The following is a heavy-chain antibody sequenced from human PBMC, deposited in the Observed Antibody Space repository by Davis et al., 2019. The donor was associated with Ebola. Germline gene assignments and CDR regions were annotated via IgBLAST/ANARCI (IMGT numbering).Heavy chain of an antibody. D-gene: IGHD5-12*01. CDR3: ARGGIVATIKYYFDY. J-gene: IGHJ4*02. V-gene: IGHV3-21*01. CDR1: GFTFTNAW. Sequence: GESLKISCVASGFTFTNAWMNWVRQAPGKGLEWVSSISSSSSYIYYADSVKGRFTISRDNAKNSLYLQMNSLRAEDTAVYYCARGGIVATIKYYFDYWGQGTLVTVSS. CDR2: ISSSSSYI.